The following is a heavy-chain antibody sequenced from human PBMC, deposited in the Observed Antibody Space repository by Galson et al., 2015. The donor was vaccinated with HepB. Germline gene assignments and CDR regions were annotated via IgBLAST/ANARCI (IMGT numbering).Heavy chain of an antibody. D-gene: IGHD1-26*01. J-gene: IGHJ3*01. Sequence: CAISGDSVSRNSAAWNWIRQSPSRGLEWLGRTYYRSKWYYDYAVSVKSRIAINPDTSKNQFSLQLSSVTPEDTTMYYCAHGRANAFDVWGQGTMVTVSS. CDR3: AHGRANAFDV. CDR2: TYYRSKWYY. V-gene: IGHV6-1*01. CDR1: GDSVSRNSAA.